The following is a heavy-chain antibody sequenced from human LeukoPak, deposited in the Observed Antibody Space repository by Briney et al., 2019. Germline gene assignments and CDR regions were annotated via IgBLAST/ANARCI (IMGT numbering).Heavy chain of an antibody. CDR2: ISTYNGNT. CDR1: GYTFTSYG. CDR3: ARDSYDSSGNYLDY. Sequence: EASVKVSCKASGYTFTSYGISWVRQAPGQGLEWMGWISTYNGNTNYAQKVQGRVTMTTDTSTSTAYMELRSLRSDDTAVYYCARDSYDSSGNYLDYWGQGTLVTVSS. D-gene: IGHD3-22*01. V-gene: IGHV1-18*01. J-gene: IGHJ4*02.